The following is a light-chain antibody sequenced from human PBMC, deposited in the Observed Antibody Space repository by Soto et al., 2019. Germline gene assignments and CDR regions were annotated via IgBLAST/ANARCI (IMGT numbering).Light chain of an antibody. CDR3: QQYNNWPPLT. V-gene: IGKV3-15*01. Sequence: EIVMTQSPATPSVSPGERATLSCRASQSVRSNLAWYHQKPGQAPRLLIYDASTRATGVPARFSGSGSGTEFTLTISSLQSEDFAVYYCQQYNNWPPLTFGGGTKVDIK. CDR2: DAS. J-gene: IGKJ4*01. CDR1: QSVRSN.